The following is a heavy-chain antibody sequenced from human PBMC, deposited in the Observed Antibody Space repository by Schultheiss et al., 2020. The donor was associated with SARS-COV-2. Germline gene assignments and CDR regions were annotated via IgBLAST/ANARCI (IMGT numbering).Heavy chain of an antibody. CDR2: IYYSGST. CDR3: ARIGYSYGPLDTFDI. V-gene: IGHV4-61*01. D-gene: IGHD5-18*01. Sequence: SETLSLTCAVSGYSISSGYYWSWIRQPPGKGLEWIGYIYYSGSTNYNPSLKSRVTISVDTSKNQFSLRLSSVTAADTAVYYCARIGYSYGPLDTFDIWGQGTMVTVSS. CDR1: GYSISSGYY. J-gene: IGHJ3*02.